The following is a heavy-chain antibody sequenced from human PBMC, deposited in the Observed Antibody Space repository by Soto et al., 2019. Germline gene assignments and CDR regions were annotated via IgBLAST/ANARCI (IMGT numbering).Heavy chain of an antibody. CDR1: GGSISSGGYS. J-gene: IGHJ4*02. CDR3: DRGMTTVTTLDY. D-gene: IGHD4-4*01. Sequence: QLQLQESGSGLVKPSQTLSLTCAVSGGSISSGGYSWSWIRQPPGKGLEWVGYIYHSGSTYYNPSLKRRVTISVDRSNNQFSLKLSSVTAADKAVYYCDRGMTTVTTLDYWGQGTLVTVSS. CDR2: IYHSGST. V-gene: IGHV4-30-2*01.